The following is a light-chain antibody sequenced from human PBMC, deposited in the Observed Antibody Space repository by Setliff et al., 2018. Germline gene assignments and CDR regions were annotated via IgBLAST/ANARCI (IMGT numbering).Light chain of an antibody. Sequence: ALTQPPSASGSPGQSLTISCTGTSRDIGAYNSVSWYQQHPGKAPKLLIYEVTKRPSGVPDRFSGSKSGNTASLTVSGLQADDEAGYFCCSYAASYNPYVFGSGTKVTVL. CDR1: SRDIGAYNS. CDR2: EVT. J-gene: IGLJ1*01. CDR3: CSYAASYNPYV. V-gene: IGLV2-8*01.